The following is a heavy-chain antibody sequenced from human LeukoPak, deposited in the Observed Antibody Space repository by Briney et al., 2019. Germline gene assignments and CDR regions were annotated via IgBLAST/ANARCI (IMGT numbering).Heavy chain of an antibody. D-gene: IGHD2-15*01. V-gene: IGHV7-4-1*02. CDR2: ITTNSGNP. J-gene: IGHJ4*02. CDR1: GYTFTTYG. Sequence: ASVKVSCKASGYTFTTYGINWVRQAPGQGLEWMGWITTNSGNPTYAQGFTGRLVFSLDTSVRTTYLQISSLKAEDTAIYYCARGRGYCSDSSCYFDYWGQGTLVTVSS. CDR3: ARGRGYCSDSSCYFDY.